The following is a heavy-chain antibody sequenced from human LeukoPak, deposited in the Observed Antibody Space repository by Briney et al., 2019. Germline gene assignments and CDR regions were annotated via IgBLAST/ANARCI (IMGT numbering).Heavy chain of an antibody. V-gene: IGHV3-30*02. D-gene: IGHD2/OR15-2a*01. CDR2: IRYDGSNK. Sequence: GGSLRLSCAASGFTFSSYGMHWVRQAPGKGLEWVAFIRYDGSNKYYADSVKGRFTISRDNSKNTLYLQMNSLRVEDTAVYYCPKDFGIYDTTTDYWGQGTLVTVSS. CDR3: PKDFGIYDTTTDY. J-gene: IGHJ4*02. CDR1: GFTFSSYG.